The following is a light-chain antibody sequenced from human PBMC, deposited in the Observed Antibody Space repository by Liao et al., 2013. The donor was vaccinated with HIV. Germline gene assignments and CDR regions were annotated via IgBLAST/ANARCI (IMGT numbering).Light chain of an antibody. CDR1: NIGSKS. Sequence: SYVLTQPPSVSVAPGQTATITCGGKNIGSKSVHWYRQKPGQSPVLVIYQDSKRPSGIPERFFGSNSGNTATLTISVTQAMDEADYYCQAWDGSSVVFGGGTKLTVL. CDR2: QDS. V-gene: IGLV3-21*01. J-gene: IGLJ3*02. CDR3: QAWDGSSVV.